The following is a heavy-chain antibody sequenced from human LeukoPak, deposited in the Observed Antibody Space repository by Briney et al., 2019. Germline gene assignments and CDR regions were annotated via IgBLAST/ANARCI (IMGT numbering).Heavy chain of an antibody. J-gene: IGHJ4*02. D-gene: IGHD3-10*01. V-gene: IGHV3-23*01. Sequence: GGSLRLSCAASDFSFITYAMSWVRQAPGKGLEWVARMNSDGSDTAHADSVKGRFTISRDNAKNTLYLQMNSLRAEDTAVYYCAKASTYYYGSGDYWGQGTLVTVSS. CDR2: MNSDGSDT. CDR3: AKASTYYYGSGDY. CDR1: DFSFITYA.